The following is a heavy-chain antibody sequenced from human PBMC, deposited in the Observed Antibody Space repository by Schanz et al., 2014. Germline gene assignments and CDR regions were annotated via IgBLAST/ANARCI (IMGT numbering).Heavy chain of an antibody. CDR3: ARDRGYCSGGSCLTFDY. CDR2: ISGSGGST. D-gene: IGHD2-15*01. J-gene: IGHJ4*02. CDR1: GFTVSSNH. Sequence: EVQLVESGGGLVKPGGSLRLSCAVSGFTVSSNHMSWVRQAPGKGLEWVSAISGSGGSTYYADSVKGRFTISRDNSKNTLYLQMNTLRAEDTAVYYCARDRGYCSGGSCLTFDYWGQGTLVTVSS. V-gene: IGHV3-23*04.